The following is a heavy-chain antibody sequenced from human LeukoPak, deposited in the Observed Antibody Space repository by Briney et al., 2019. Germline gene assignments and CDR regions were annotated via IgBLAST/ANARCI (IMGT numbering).Heavy chain of an antibody. D-gene: IGHD3-3*01. V-gene: IGHV1-69*08. J-gene: IGHJ4*01. Sequence: SVKVSCKASGGALSNYPISWVRQAPGQGLQWMGWVIPVLGSADHAQKFQSRVTITADKSTNTAYMQLTGLRPDDTAVYYCARNEGLRFLEYWGQGTLVTVSS. CDR2: VIPVLGSA. CDR1: GGALSNYP. CDR3: ARNEGLRFLEY.